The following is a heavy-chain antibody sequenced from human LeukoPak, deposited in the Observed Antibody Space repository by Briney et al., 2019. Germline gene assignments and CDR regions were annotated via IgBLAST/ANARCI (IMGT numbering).Heavy chain of an antibody. CDR2: TRYDESRT. J-gene: IGHJ4*02. Sequence: GGSLRLSCAASGFIFSNYGMHWVRQAPDKGLEWLAFTRYDESRTYYADSVKGRFSISRDNSKNTLYLQMNNLRPEDTAVYSCAKERQKLVPDIDYWGQGTLVTVSS. D-gene: IGHD6-13*01. V-gene: IGHV3-30*02. CDR3: AKERQKLVPDIDY. CDR1: GFIFSNYG.